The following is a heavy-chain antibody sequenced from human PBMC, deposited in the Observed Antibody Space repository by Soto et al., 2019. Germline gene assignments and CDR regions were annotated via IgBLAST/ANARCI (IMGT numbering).Heavy chain of an antibody. J-gene: IGHJ4*02. D-gene: IGHD5-18*01. CDR3: ARSGNSHGNFDY. V-gene: IGHV4-59*01. Sequence: QVQLQESGPGLVKPSETLSLTCTVSGGSISSYYWNWIRQPPGKGLEWIGYIYYSGSTNYNPSLKSRVTISVDTSKSQFSLKLSSVTAAETAVYYCARSGNSHGNFDYWGQGTLVTVSS. CDR1: GGSISSYY. CDR2: IYYSGST.